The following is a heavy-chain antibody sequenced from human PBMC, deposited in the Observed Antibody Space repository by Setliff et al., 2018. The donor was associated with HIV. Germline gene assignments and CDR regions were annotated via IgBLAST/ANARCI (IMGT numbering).Heavy chain of an antibody. Sequence: GGSLRLSCATSRFSFSTFWMTWVRQAPGKGLEWIANINEDGNKKYHAGSVWGRFTISRDNAKNSLYLQMNSLRVEDTAVYYCARETSVATWGHQCDYWGQGTLVTVSS. CDR2: INEDGNKK. D-gene: IGHD7-27*01. CDR1: RFSFSTFW. CDR3: ARETSVATWGHQCDY. J-gene: IGHJ4*02. V-gene: IGHV3-7*03.